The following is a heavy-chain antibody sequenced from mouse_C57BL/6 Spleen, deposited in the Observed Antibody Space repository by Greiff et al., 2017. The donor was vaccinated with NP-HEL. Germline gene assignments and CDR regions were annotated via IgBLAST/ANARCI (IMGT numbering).Heavy chain of an antibody. V-gene: IGHV5-6*01. CDR3: ARQANYYAMDY. Sequence: EVQLQESGGDLVKPGGSLKLSCAASGFTFSSYGMSWVRQTPDKRLEWVATISSGGSYTYYPDSVKGRFTISRDNAKNTLYLQMSSLKSEDTAMYYCARQANYYAMDYWGQGTSVTVSS. CDR1: GFTFSSYG. J-gene: IGHJ4*01. CDR2: ISSGGSYT.